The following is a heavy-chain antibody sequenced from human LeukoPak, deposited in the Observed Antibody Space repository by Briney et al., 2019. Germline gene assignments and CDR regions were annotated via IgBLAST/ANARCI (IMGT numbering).Heavy chain of an antibody. D-gene: IGHD4-17*01. CDR2: ISYDGSHT. CDR1: GITFRSYG. CDR3: AKGARGDTVTSIVGLNWFDP. V-gene: IGHV3-30*18. J-gene: IGHJ5*02. Sequence: GSSLRLSCAASGITFRSYGMHWVRQAPGKGLEWVAVISYDGSHTYYADSVKGRFAISRDKSKNTLYLQMNSLRAEDTAVYYFAKGARGDTVTSIVGLNWFDPWGQGTLVTVSS.